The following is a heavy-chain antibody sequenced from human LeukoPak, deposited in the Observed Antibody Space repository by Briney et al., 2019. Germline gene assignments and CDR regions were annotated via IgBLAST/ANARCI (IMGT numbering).Heavy chain of an antibody. CDR1: GFPVSINY. CDR2: IYSGDTT. Sequence: GGSLRLSCAASGFPVSINYMSWVRQAPGKGLEWVSVIYSGDTTHYADSVKGRFTISRDNSKNTLYLQMNSLRAEDTAVYYCARDLSGGYVADYWGQGTAVTVSS. D-gene: IGHD1-26*01. V-gene: IGHV3-53*05. J-gene: IGHJ4*02. CDR3: ARDLSGGYVADY.